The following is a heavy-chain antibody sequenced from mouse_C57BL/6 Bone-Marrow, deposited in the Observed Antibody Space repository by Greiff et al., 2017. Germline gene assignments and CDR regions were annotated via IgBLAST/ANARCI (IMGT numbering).Heavy chain of an antibody. CDR1: GYTFTSYW. J-gene: IGHJ2*01. D-gene: IGHD1-1*01. CDR3: AREDAYYYGSSLYFDY. Sequence: LQQPGAELVKPGASVKMSCKASGYTFTSYWITWVKQRPGQGLEWIGDIYPGSGSTNYNEKFKSKATLTVDTSSSTAYMQLSSLTSEDSAVYYCAREDAYYYGSSLYFDYWGQGTTLTVSS. V-gene: IGHV1-55*01. CDR2: IYPGSGST.